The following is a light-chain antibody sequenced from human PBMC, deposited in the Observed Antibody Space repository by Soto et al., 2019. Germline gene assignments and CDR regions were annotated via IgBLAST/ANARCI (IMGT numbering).Light chain of an antibody. Sequence: DVQMTQSPSSLSASVGDRVTITCRASQSISRYLIWYQQKPGKAPNLLIYDASTLQSGVPSRFSGSGSGTNFTLTISSLQSEDFATYYCQQYNSYSRTFGQGTKVDIK. J-gene: IGKJ1*01. CDR2: DAS. V-gene: IGKV1-39*01. CDR1: QSISRY. CDR3: QQYNSYSRT.